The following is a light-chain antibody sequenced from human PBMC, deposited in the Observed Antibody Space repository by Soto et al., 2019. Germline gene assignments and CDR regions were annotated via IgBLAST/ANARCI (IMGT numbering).Light chain of an antibody. CDR1: QSVNSRF. CDR3: QQYGSSPPMYT. Sequence: EIVLTQSPGTLSLSPGERATLSCRASQSVNSRFLAWYQQKPGQAPRLLMYGASTRATGIPARFSGSGSGADFTLTISRLEPEDFAVYYCQQYGSSPPMYTFGQGTKLEIK. J-gene: IGKJ2*01. CDR2: GAS. V-gene: IGKV3-20*01.